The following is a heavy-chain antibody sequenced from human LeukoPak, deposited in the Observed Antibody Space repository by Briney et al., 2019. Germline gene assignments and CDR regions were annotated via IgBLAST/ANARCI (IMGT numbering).Heavy chain of an antibody. J-gene: IGHJ3*02. CDR1: GGTFSSYA. V-gene: IGHV1-69*06. Sequence: SVRVSCKASGGTFSSYAISWVRQAPGQGLEWMGGIIPIFGTANYAQKFQGRVTITADKSTSTAYMELSSLRSEDTAVYYCARSRVVTAYDAFDIWGQGTMVTVSS. CDR2: IIPIFGTA. CDR3: ARSRVVTAYDAFDI. D-gene: IGHD2-21*02.